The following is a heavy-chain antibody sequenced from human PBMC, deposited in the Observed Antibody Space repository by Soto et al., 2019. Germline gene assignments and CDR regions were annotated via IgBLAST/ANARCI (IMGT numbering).Heavy chain of an antibody. CDR3: ARYSTYFPKFFDD. D-gene: IGHD3-9*01. CDR1: GGSISNHY. Sequence: KPSETLSLTCTVSGGSISNHYWSFIRQSPGKGLEWIGWIYYTGTTSYNPSLRSRLTISVDTSKNQVSLSLNSVTAADTAVYYCARYSTYFPKFFDDWRQGALVTVSS. V-gene: IGHV4-59*11. J-gene: IGHJ4*02. CDR2: IYYTGTT.